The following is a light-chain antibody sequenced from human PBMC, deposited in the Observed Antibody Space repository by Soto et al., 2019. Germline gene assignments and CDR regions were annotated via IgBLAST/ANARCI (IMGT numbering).Light chain of an antibody. CDR3: QVWDSSNDHVV. Sequence: SYELTQPPSVSVAPGKTARITCGGNNIGSKSVHWYQQKPGQAPVVVIYYDSDRPSGIPERFSGSNSGNTATLTISRVEAGDEADYYCQVWDSSNDHVVFGGGTQLTVL. CDR1: NIGSKS. V-gene: IGLV3-21*04. J-gene: IGLJ7*01. CDR2: YDS.